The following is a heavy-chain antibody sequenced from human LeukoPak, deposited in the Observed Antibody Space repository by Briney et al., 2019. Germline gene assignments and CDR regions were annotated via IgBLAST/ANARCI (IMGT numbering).Heavy chain of an antibody. CDR1: GYSISSGYY. Sequence: SETLSLTCTVSGYSISSGYYWGWIRQPPGKGLEWIGSIYHSGSTYYNPSLKSRVTISVDTSKNQFSLKLSSVTAADTAVYYCARVLGGDFWSGYYILSGSDYYYYYMDVWGKGTTVTVSS. D-gene: IGHD3-3*01. CDR3: ARVLGGDFWSGYYILSGSDYYYYYMDV. CDR2: IYHSGST. J-gene: IGHJ6*03. V-gene: IGHV4-38-2*02.